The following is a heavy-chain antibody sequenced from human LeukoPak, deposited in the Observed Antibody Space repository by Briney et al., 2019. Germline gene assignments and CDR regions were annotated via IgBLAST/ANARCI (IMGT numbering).Heavy chain of an antibody. J-gene: IGHJ4*02. CDR2: ISAYNGNT. V-gene: IGHV1-18*01. Sequence: ASVKVSCKSPGDTFTGYGISWVRQAPGQGLEWMGWISAYNGNTNYAQKLQGRVTMTTDTSTSTAYMGLRSLRSDDTAVYYCARVENSYSSCRNYWSQGTLVTVSS. CDR1: GDTFTGYG. D-gene: IGHD6-6*01. CDR3: ARVENSYSSCRNY.